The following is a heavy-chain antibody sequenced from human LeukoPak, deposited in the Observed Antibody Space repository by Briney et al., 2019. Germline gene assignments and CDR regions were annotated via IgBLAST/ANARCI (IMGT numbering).Heavy chain of an antibody. CDR2: ISWNSGSI. Sequence: GGSLRLSCEASGFTFDDDAINWVRQAPGKGLEGVSGISWNSGSIGYADSVKGRFTISRDNAKNSLYLQMNSLRAEDMALYYCAKETNDAFDIRGQGTMVTVSS. J-gene: IGHJ3*02. CDR1: GFTFDDDA. CDR3: AKETNDAFDI. V-gene: IGHV3-9*03.